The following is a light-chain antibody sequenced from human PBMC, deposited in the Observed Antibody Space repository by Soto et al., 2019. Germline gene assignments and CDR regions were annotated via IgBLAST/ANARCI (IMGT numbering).Light chain of an antibody. V-gene: IGLV2-14*03. CDR3: SSYTSSTTVL. CDR1: SSDVGGYNY. J-gene: IGLJ2*01. Sequence: QSALTQPASVSGSPGQSITISCTGTSSDVGGYNYVSWYQQHPGKAPKLMIYDVTYRPPGVSDRFSGSKSGNTASLTISGLQAEDEAEYFCSSYTSSTTVLFGGGTKLT. CDR2: DVT.